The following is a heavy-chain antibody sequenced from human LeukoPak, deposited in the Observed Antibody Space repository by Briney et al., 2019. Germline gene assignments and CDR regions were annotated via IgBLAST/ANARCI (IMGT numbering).Heavy chain of an antibody. CDR1: GYTFTGYY. V-gene: IGHV1-2*04. CDR2: INPNSGGT. CDR3: ARGATPYYYYYYGMDV. D-gene: IGHD5-12*01. Sequence: VASVKVSCKASGYTFTGYYMHWVRQAPGQGLEWMGWINPNSGGTNYAQKFQGWVTMTRDTSISTAYMELSRLRSDDTAVYYCARGATPYYYYYYGMDVWGQGTTVTVSS. J-gene: IGHJ6*02.